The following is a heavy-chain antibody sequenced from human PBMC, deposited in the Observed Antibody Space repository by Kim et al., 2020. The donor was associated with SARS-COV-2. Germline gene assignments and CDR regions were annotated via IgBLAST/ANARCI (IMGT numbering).Heavy chain of an antibody. CDR3: AREGGCSGGSCYDYYYGMDV. Sequence: GGSLRLSCAASGFTFSSYSMNWVRQAPGKGLEWVSSISSSSSYIYYADSVKGRFTISRDNAKNSLYLQMNSLRAEDTAVYYCAREGGCSGGSCYDYYYGMDVWGQGTTVTVSS. CDR2: ISSSSSYI. CDR1: GFTFSSYS. V-gene: IGHV3-21*01. D-gene: IGHD2-15*01. J-gene: IGHJ6*02.